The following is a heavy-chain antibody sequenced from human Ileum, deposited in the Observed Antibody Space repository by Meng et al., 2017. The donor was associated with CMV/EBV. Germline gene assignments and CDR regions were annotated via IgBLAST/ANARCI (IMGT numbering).Heavy chain of an antibody. CDR1: GGSISSYY. J-gene: IGHJ4*02. Sequence: GSLRLSCSVSGGSISSYYWSWIRQPPGKGLEWIGYIYYSGSTNYNPSLKSRVTISVDTSKNQFSLKLSSVTAADTAVYYCAARGADGSSWYYYWGQGTLVTVSS. CDR2: IYYSGST. V-gene: IGHV4-59*01. CDR3: AARGADGSSWYYY. D-gene: IGHD6-13*01.